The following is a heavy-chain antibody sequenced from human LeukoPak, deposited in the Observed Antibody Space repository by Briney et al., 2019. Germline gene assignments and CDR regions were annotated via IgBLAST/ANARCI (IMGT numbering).Heavy chain of an antibody. V-gene: IGHV3-23*01. D-gene: IGHD2-21*01. J-gene: IGHJ4*02. CDR1: GFTFSSYA. Sequence: GGSLRLSCAASGFTFSSYAMSWVRQAPGKGLEWVSAISGSGGSTYYADSVKGRFTIPRDNSKNTLYLQMNSLRAEDTAVYYCAKDRQARVEGGLAIVDWGQGTLVTVSS. CDR3: AKDRQARVEGGLAIVD. CDR2: ISGSGGST.